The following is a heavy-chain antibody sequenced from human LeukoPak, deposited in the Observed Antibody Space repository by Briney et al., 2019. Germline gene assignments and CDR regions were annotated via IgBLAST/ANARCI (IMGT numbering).Heavy chain of an antibody. D-gene: IGHD6-13*01. Sequence: SETLSLTCTVSGGSINSYYWSWIRQPAGKGLEWIGRIYTSGRTNYNPSLKSRVTMSVDTSKNQFSLKLSSVTAADTAVYYCARDTAAAGTDYWGQGTLVTVSS. CDR2: IYTSGRT. CDR1: GGSINSYY. V-gene: IGHV4-4*07. J-gene: IGHJ4*02. CDR3: ARDTAAAGTDY.